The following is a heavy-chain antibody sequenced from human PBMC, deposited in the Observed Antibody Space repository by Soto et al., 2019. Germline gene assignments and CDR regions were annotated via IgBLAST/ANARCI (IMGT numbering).Heavy chain of an antibody. CDR1: GFTFSSYG. V-gene: IGHV3-33*01. D-gene: IGHD2-2*01. Sequence: QVQLVESGGGVVQPGRSLRLSCAASGFTFSSYGMHWVRQAPGKGLEWVAVIWYDGRNKYYADSVKGRFTISRDNSKNTLYLQMNSLRAEDTAVYYCARSDRRCSPNCVEVADYWGQGTLATVSS. J-gene: IGHJ4*02. CDR2: IWYDGRNK. CDR3: ARSDRRCSPNCVEVADY.